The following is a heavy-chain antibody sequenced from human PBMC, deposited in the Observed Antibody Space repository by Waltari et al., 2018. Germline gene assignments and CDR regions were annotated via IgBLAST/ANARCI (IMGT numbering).Heavy chain of an antibody. V-gene: IGHV4-59*01. CDR2: IYYSGST. J-gene: IGHJ4*02. CDR1: GGSISIYY. CDR3: ARAGPLSYYDFWSGYPIDY. D-gene: IGHD3-3*01. Sequence: QVQLQESGPGLVKPSETLSLTCTVSGGSISIYYWSWIRPPPGKGLEWIGYIYYSGSTNYNPSLKSRVTISVDTSKNQFSLKLSSVTAADTAVYYCARAGPLSYYDFWSGYPIDYWGQGTLVTVSS.